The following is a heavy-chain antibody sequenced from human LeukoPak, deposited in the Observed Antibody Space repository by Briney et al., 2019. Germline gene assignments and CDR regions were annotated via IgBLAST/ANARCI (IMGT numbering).Heavy chain of an antibody. V-gene: IGHV4-4*07. CDR2: IFASGGT. J-gene: IGHJ6*03. D-gene: IGHD2-21*02. CDR3: ARAWVTGIKNYYYYYMDV. CDR1: GGSISSFY. Sequence: SSETLSLTCSVSGGSISSFYWSWVRQPAGKGLEWIGRIFASGGTSYNPSLKSRVTISVGKSKNQFSLNLSSVTAADTAVYFCARAWVTGIKNYYYYYMDVWGKGTTVTVSS.